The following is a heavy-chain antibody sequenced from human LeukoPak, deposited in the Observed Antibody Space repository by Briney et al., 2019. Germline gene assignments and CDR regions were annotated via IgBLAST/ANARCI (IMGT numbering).Heavy chain of an antibody. J-gene: IGHJ1*01. Sequence: ASVKVSCKASGYTFIGYYMHWVRQAPGQGLEWMGRINPDSGGTNLAQRFQGRVTLTRDTSISTAYMELSRLKSDDTAVYYCAKVLGYYDFWSGYYTAGDQYFQHWGQGTLVTVSS. D-gene: IGHD3-3*01. CDR3: AKVLGYYDFWSGYYTAGDQYFQH. CDR2: INPDSGGT. V-gene: IGHV1-2*06. CDR1: GYTFIGYY.